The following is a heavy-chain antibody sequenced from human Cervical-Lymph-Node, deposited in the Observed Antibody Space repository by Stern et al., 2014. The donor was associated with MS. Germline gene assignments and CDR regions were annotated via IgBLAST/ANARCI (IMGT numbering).Heavy chain of an antibody. J-gene: IGHJ4*02. V-gene: IGHV3-30*04. CDR1: GFTFSSYA. CDR2: ISYDGSIK. Sequence: VQLLESGGGVVQPGRSLRLSCAASGFTFSSYAMHWVRQAPGEGLEWLAAISYDGSIKYNADSVKGRFTISRDNSKNTLYLQMNSLRAEDTAVYYCARGSSSSMWYFDYWGQGTLVTVSS. CDR3: ARGSSSSMWYFDY. D-gene: IGHD6-13*01.